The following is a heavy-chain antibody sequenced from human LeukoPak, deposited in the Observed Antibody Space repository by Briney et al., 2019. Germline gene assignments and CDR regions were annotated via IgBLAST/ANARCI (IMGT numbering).Heavy chain of an antibody. Sequence: PGGSLRLSCAASGFTFSSYWMHWVRQAPGKGLVWVSRINTDGSSTSYADSVKGRFTISRDNAKNTLYLQMNSLRAEDTAVYYCARDKAVVPAAPPDYWGQGTLVTVSS. J-gene: IGHJ4*02. CDR1: GFTFSSYW. CDR3: ARDKAVVPAAPPDY. V-gene: IGHV3-74*01. D-gene: IGHD2-2*01. CDR2: INTDGSST.